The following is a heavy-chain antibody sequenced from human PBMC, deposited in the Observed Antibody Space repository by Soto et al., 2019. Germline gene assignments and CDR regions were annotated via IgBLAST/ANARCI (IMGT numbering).Heavy chain of an antibody. Sequence: QSTLKESGPTLVKPTQTLTLTCAFSGFSLSTSGVGVGWIRQPPVKALEWLAFIYWDDDKSYTPSLKSRLTITKEASMNPVVLTMTNMDPVDTATYYCANRTLVVPDTRGFAWFDPWGQGTLVTVSS. CDR3: ANRTLVVPDTRGFAWFDP. J-gene: IGHJ5*02. CDR1: GFSLSTSGVG. CDR2: IYWDDDK. D-gene: IGHD2-15*01. V-gene: IGHV2-5*02.